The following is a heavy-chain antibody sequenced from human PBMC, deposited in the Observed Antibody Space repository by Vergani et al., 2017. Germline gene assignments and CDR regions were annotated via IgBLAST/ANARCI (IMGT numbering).Heavy chain of an antibody. D-gene: IGHD5-18*01. V-gene: IGHV4-39*01. CDR2: IYYSGST. Sequence: QLQLQESGPGLVKPSETLSLTCTVSGGSISSSSYYWGWIRQPPGKGLEWIGSIYYSGSTYYTPSLKSRVTISVDTSKNQFSLKLSSVTAADTAVYYCARRDTAMAENWFDPWGQGTLVTVSS. J-gene: IGHJ5*02. CDR3: ARRDTAMAENWFDP. CDR1: GGSISSSSYY.